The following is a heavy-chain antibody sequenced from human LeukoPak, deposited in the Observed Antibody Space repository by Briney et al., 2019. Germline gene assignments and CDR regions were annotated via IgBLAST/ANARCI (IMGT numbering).Heavy chain of an antibody. Sequence: GASVKVSCKASGGTFSSYAISWVRQAPGQGLEWMGGIIPIFGTANYAQKFQGRVTITTDESTSTAYMELSSLRSEDTAVYYCARAAMVRGVTLDYWGQGTLVTVSS. J-gene: IGHJ4*02. CDR2: IIPIFGTA. CDR3: ARAAMVRGVTLDY. V-gene: IGHV1-69*05. CDR1: GGTFSSYA. D-gene: IGHD3-10*01.